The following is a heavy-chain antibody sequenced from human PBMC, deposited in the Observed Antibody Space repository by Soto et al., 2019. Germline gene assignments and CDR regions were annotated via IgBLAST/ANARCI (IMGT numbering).Heavy chain of an antibody. Sequence: SETLSLTCTVSGGFIISGDYYWSWIRQSPGKGLEWIGYMYSSGTTYYNPSLKSRVTISIDASKNQFYLRLSSVTAADTAVYYXARGSGITGTTKDWFDPWGQGTLVTVSS. V-gene: IGHV4-30-4*01. CDR2: MYSSGTT. CDR3: ARGSGITGTTKDWFDP. CDR1: GGFIISGDYY. J-gene: IGHJ5*02. D-gene: IGHD1-7*01.